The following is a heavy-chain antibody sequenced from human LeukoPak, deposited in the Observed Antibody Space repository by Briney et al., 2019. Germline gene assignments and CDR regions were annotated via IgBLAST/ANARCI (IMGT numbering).Heavy chain of an antibody. Sequence: ASVKVSCKASGYAFTGYYIHWVRQAPGQGLEWMGRINPNNGGTNYAQKFQGRVTMTRDMSMSAAYMELSRLRSDDTAVYYCAGEDNSSGYRPFDIWGQGTMVTVPS. CDR1: GYAFTGYY. CDR3: AGEDNSSGYRPFDI. V-gene: IGHV1-2*06. CDR2: INPNNGGT. J-gene: IGHJ3*02. D-gene: IGHD3-22*01.